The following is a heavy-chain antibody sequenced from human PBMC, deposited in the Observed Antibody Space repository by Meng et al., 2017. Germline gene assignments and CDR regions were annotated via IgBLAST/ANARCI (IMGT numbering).Heavy chain of an antibody. V-gene: IGHV5-51*01. Sequence: GESLKISCKGSGYSFTSYWIGWVRQMPGKGLEWMGIIYPGDSDTRYSPSCQGQVTISADKSISTAYLQWSSLKASDTAMYYCARRRSGSTAILGAFDIWGQGTMVTVSS. CDR2: IYPGDSDT. CDR1: GYSFTSYW. J-gene: IGHJ3*02. CDR3: ARRRSGSTAILGAFDI. D-gene: IGHD2-21*02.